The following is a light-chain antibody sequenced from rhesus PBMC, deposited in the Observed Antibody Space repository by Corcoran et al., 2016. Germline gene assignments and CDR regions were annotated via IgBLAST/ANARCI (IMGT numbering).Light chain of an antibody. CDR2: AAS. J-gene: IGKJ2*01. CDR3: QQGYNTPFT. V-gene: IGKV1-18*01. Sequence: DIQVTQSPSSLSASVGDKVTITCRASQDISSWLAWYQQNPGKAPKVLIYAASSLQSGVPSRFSGSESGTDYTLTISSLQPEDFATYYCQQGYNTPFTFGQGTKVEIK. CDR1: QDISSW.